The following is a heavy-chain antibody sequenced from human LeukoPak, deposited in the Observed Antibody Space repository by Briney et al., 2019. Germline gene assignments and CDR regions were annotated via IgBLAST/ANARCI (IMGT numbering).Heavy chain of an antibody. D-gene: IGHD1-26*01. CDR3: ARDSGGSNYFNY. V-gene: IGHV3-23*01. J-gene: IGHJ4*02. Sequence: ETLSLTCTVSGGSISSYYWHWVRQAPGKGLEWVSSISGGGNTTYYADSVKGRFTISRDSSQNTLYLEMNSLRAEDTAVYYCARDSGGSNYFNYWGQGSLVTVSS. CDR2: ISGGGNTT. CDR1: GGSISSYY.